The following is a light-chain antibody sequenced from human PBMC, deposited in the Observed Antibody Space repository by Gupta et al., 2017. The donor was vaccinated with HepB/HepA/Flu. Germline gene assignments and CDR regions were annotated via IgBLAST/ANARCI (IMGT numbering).Light chain of an antibody. CDR1: NSNIGAIYD. J-gene: IGLJ1*01. Sequence: QSVLTPPPSVSGAPGQRVTIFCTGSNSNIGAIYDVHWYQQLPGTAPKLLIYGNVNRPSGVPDRFSGSKSGTSASLAITGLQADDEAYYYCQSYDSSLNGYVFGNGTKVTVL. CDR3: QSYDSSLNGYV. CDR2: GNV. V-gene: IGLV1-40*01.